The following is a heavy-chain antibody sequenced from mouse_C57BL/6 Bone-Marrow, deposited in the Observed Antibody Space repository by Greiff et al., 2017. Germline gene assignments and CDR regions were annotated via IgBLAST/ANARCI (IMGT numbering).Heavy chain of an antibody. V-gene: IGHV3-6*01. D-gene: IGHD1-1*01. CDR1: GYSITSGYY. J-gene: IGHJ4*01. Sequence: DVKLQESGPGLVKPSQSLSLTCSVPGYSITSGYYWNWIRQFPGNKLEWMGYISYDGSNNYNPSLKNPISITRDPSKNQFFLKLNSVTTEDTATYYCAIITTVVARAMDYWGQGTSVTVSS. CDR2: ISYDGSN. CDR3: AIITTVVARAMDY.